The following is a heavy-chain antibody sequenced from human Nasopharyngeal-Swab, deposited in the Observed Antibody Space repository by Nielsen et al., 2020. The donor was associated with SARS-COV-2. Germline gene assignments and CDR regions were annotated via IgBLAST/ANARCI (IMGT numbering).Heavy chain of an antibody. J-gene: IGHJ6*02. Sequence: GESLKISCAASGFSFRSYWMHWVRQAPGKGLVWGSCINSDGTTTRSADSVKGRFTVSRDNAKNTLYLELNSLRADDTAVYYCARRLVWFGEAHYYYYGMDVWGQGTTVTVSS. CDR2: INSDGTTT. V-gene: IGHV3-74*01. D-gene: IGHD3-10*01. CDR1: GFSFRSYW. CDR3: ARRLVWFGEAHYYYYGMDV.